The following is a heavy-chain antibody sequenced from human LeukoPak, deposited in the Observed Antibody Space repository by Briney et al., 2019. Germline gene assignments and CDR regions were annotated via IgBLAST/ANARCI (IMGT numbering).Heavy chain of an antibody. V-gene: IGHV3-23*01. CDR2: ISGSGGST. Sequence: GGSLRLSCAASGFTFSSYAMSWVRQAPGKGLEWVSDISGSGGSTYYADSVKGRFTISRDNSHNTLNLQMHSLRADDTAVYYCATQLTRGVRTYMDVWGKGTTVTVSS. CDR3: ATQLTRGVRTYMDV. J-gene: IGHJ6*03. CDR1: GFTFSSYA. D-gene: IGHD3-10*01.